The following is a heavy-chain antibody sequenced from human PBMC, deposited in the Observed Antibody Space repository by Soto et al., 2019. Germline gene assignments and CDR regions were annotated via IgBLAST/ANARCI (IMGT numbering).Heavy chain of an antibody. V-gene: IGHV3-13*01. J-gene: IGHJ2*01. D-gene: IGHD3-10*01. CDR1: GFTFNKYD. CDR3: ARGAGDGSGYWHFAL. CDR2: IGTADDT. Sequence: EVQLVESGGGLVQPGESLRLSCAASGFTFNKYDMHWVRQATGKGLEWVSAIGTADDTYYPASMKGRFTISREIAKNSLFLQMHSLPAGDTAVYYCARGAGDGSGYWHFALWGRGTLVTVSS.